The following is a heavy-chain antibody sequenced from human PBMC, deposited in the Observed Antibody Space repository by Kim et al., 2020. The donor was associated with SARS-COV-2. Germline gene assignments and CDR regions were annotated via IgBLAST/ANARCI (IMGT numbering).Heavy chain of an antibody. D-gene: IGHD4-4*01. CDR3: ARGDYSNYGRIEGVYYYYGMDV. CDR1: GFTFSNYG. V-gene: IGHV3-33*08. J-gene: IGHJ6*02. Sequence: GGSLRLSCAASGFTFSNYGMHWVRQAPGKGLEWVAVIWYDGSTKYYADSVKGRFTISRDNSKNTLYLQMNILRAEDTAVYYCARGDYSNYGRIEGVYYYYGMDVWGQGTTVTVSS. CDR2: IWYDGSTK.